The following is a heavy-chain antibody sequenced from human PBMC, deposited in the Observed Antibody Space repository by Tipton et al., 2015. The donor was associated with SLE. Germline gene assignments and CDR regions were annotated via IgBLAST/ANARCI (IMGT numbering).Heavy chain of an antibody. V-gene: IGHV4-34*08. D-gene: IGHD5-18*01. J-gene: IGHJ4*02. CDR2: INHSGST. Sequence: LRLSCAASGFTFSDYYMSWIRQAPGKGLEWIGEINHSGSTNYNPSLKSRVTISVDTSKNQFSLKLSSVTAADTAVYYCASERGYSYGWYFDYWGQGTLVTVSS. CDR1: GFTFSDYY. CDR3: ASERGYSYGWYFDY.